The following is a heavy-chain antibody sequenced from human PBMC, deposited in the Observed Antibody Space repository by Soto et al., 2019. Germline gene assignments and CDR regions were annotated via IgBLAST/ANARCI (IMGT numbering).Heavy chain of an antibody. J-gene: IGHJ6*02. D-gene: IGHD3-10*01. CDR3: AVLELLLLGQEERHYYYYYGMDV. CDR2: INPNSGGT. V-gene: IGHV1-2*02. Sequence: ASVKVSCKASGYTFTGYYMHWVRQAPGQGLEWMGWINPNSGGTNYAQKFQGRVTMTRDTSISTAYMELSRLRSDDTAVYYCAVLELLLLGQEERHYYYYYGMDVWGQGTTVTAP. CDR1: GYTFTGYY.